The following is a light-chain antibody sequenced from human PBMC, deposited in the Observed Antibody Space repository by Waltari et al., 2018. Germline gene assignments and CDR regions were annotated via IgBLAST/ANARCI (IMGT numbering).Light chain of an antibody. CDR2: QST. Sequence: SYELTQPPSVSVSPGQTASITCSGDRLGNKFTCGYQHRPGQSPVLVIYQSTKRPSGVSFRCSGSKSGNTAPLKFSGLQAEEEADSYCCSYAEASLLANSYVFGTGTKVTVL. J-gene: IGLJ1*01. CDR1: RLGNKF. CDR3: CSYAEASLLANSYV. V-gene: IGLV3-1*01.